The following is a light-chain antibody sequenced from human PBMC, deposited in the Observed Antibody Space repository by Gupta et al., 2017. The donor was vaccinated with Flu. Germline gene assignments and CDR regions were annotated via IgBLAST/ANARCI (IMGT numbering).Light chain of an antibody. CDR3: ATWDTTLSVMV. CDR1: SSNIGSNY. CDR2: EDN. Sequence: GSSSNIGSNYVSWYQQFPGTAPKVLIYEDNERPAGIPDRFSASKSGTSATLAITGLQTGDEAAFYCATWDTTLSVMVFGGGTKLTVL. V-gene: IGLV1-51*01. J-gene: IGLJ3*02.